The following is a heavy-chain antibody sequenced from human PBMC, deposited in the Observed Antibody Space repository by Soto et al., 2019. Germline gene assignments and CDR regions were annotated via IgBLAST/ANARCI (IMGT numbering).Heavy chain of an antibody. CDR1: GYTFTSYG. Sequence: ASLKVSCKASGYTFTSYGISWVRQAPGQGLEWMGWISAYNGNTNYAQKLQGRVTMTTDTSTSTAYMELRSLRSDDTAVYYCATGDYYGSGSYYLLDYWGQGTLVTVSS. V-gene: IGHV1-18*01. CDR2: ISAYNGNT. J-gene: IGHJ4*02. CDR3: ATGDYYGSGSYYLLDY. D-gene: IGHD3-10*01.